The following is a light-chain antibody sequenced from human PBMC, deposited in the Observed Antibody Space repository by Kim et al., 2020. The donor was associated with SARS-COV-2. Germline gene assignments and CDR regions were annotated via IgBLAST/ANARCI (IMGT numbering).Light chain of an antibody. Sequence: VSPGQKAIITCSGEKLGDKYICWYPQKSGQSPVLVIYQDIMRPSGIPERFSGSTSGNTATLTISGAQAMDEAEYYCQAWDSSTNVVFGGGTQLTVL. V-gene: IGLV3-1*01. CDR2: QDI. J-gene: IGLJ2*01. CDR3: QAWDSSTNVV. CDR1: KLGDKY.